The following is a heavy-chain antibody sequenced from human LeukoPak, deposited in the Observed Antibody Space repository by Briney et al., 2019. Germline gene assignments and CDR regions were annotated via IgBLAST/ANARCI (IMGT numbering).Heavy chain of an antibody. Sequence: PGGSLRLSCAASGFTFSSYAMHWVRQAPGKGLEWVAVISYDGSNKYYADSVKGRFTISRDNSKNTLYLQMNSLRAEDTAVYYCARVRGVKAGNYFDCWGQGTLVTVSS. D-gene: IGHD3-10*01. CDR3: ARVRGVKAGNYFDC. J-gene: IGHJ4*02. V-gene: IGHV3-30*04. CDR2: ISYDGSNK. CDR1: GFTFSSYA.